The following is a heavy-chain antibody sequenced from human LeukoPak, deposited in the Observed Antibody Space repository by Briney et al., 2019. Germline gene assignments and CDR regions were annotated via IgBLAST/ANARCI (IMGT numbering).Heavy chain of an antibody. J-gene: IGHJ3*02. CDR3: ASLRIAVAANPTLEADDAFDI. Sequence: GASVKVSCKASGYTFTSYFMHWVRQAPGQGLEWMGIINPSGGSTSYAQKFQGRVTMTRDTSTSTVYMELSSLRSEDTAVYYCASLRIAVAANPTLEADDAFDIWGQGTMVTVSS. CDR1: GYTFTSYF. V-gene: IGHV1-46*01. D-gene: IGHD6-19*01. CDR2: INPSGGST.